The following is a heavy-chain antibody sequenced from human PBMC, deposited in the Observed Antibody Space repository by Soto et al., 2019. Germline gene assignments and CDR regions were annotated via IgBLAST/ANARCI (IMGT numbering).Heavy chain of an antibody. CDR3: ARVSSGGPYYYGMDV. CDR2: IYDSGTT. V-gene: IGHV4-59*01. CDR1: GDSIRGYD. Sequence: PSETLSLTCTVSGDSIRGYDWSWIRQPPGKGLEWIGYIYDSGTTSYDPSLKSRVTISVDTSKNQFSVKLSSVTAADTAVYYCARVSSGGPYYYGMDVWGQGTTVTVSS. J-gene: IGHJ6*02. D-gene: IGHD6-25*01.